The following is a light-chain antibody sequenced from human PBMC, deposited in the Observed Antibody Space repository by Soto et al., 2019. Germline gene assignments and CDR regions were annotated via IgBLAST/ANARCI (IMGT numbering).Light chain of an antibody. CDR1: QSVSSSY. Sequence: IVMTQSPATLSVSPGERATLSCRASQSVSSSYLAWYQQKPGQAPRLLIYGASSRATGIPDRFSGSGSGTDFTLTISRLEPEDFAVYYCQRYGSSITFGQGTRLEIK. CDR2: GAS. V-gene: IGKV3-20*01. CDR3: QRYGSSIT. J-gene: IGKJ5*01.